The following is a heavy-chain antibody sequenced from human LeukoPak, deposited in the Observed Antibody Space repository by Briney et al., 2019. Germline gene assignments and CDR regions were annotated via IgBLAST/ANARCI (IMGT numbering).Heavy chain of an antibody. V-gene: IGHV3-33*06. CDR2: IWYDGSNK. D-gene: IGHD2-2*01. CDR3: AKGLGYCSSTSCYHPFDY. CDR1: GFTFSSYG. J-gene: IGHJ4*02. Sequence: GGSLRLSCAASGFTFSSYGMHWVRQAPGKGLEWVAVIWYDGSNKYYADSVKGRFTISRDNSKNTLYLQMNSLRAEDTAVYYCAKGLGYCSSTSCYHPFDYWGQGTLVTVST.